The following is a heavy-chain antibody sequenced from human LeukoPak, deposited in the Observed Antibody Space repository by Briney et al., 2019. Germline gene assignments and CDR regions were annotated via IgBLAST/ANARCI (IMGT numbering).Heavy chain of an antibody. Sequence: GGSLRLSCAASGFTFSSYAMSWVRQAPGKGLEWVSAISGSGGSTYYADSVKGRFTISRDNSKNTLHLQMNSLRAEDTAVYYCAKSQIGFIQPGVVVTSWGQGTLVTVSS. V-gene: IGHV3-23*01. J-gene: IGHJ4*02. CDR1: GFTFSSYA. D-gene: IGHD3-22*01. CDR2: ISGSGGST. CDR3: AKSQIGFIQPGVVVTS.